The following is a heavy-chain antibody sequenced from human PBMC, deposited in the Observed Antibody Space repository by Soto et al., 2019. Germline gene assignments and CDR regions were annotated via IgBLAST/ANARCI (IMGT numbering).Heavy chain of an antibody. CDR1: GFTFDDYA. Sequence: EVQLVESGGGLVQPGRSLRLSCAASGFTFDDYAMHWVRQAPGKGLEWVSGISWNSGSIGYADSVKGRFTISRDNTKNSLYLQMNSLRAEDTALYYCAKGGTMIVDAFDIWGQGTMVTVSS. J-gene: IGHJ3*02. CDR2: ISWNSGSI. CDR3: AKGGTMIVDAFDI. V-gene: IGHV3-9*01. D-gene: IGHD3-22*01.